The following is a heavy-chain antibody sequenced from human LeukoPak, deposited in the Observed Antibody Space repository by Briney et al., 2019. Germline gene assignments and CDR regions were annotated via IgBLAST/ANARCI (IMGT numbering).Heavy chain of an antibody. CDR2: VSSSGSTI. Sequence: GGSLRLSCAASGFTFSDYYMSWIRQAPGKGLEWVSYVSSSGSTIYYADSVKGRFTISRDNAKNSLYLQMNSLRAEDTAVYYCARCDYEGAFDIWGQGTMVTVSS. D-gene: IGHD3-22*01. CDR3: ARCDYEGAFDI. J-gene: IGHJ3*02. V-gene: IGHV3-11*01. CDR1: GFTFSDYY.